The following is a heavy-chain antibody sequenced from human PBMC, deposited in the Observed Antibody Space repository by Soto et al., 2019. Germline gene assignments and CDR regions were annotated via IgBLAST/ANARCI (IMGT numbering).Heavy chain of an antibody. J-gene: IGHJ4*02. V-gene: IGHV1-69*13. CDR3: ARALGTYYYDSSGYLDY. Sequence: SVKVSCNASGGTFSSYAISWVRQAPGQGLEWMGGIIPIFGTANYAQKFQGRVTITADESTSTAYMELSSLRSEDTAVYYCARALGTYYYDSSGYLDYWGQGTLVTVSS. CDR2: IIPIFGTA. CDR1: GGTFSSYA. D-gene: IGHD3-22*01.